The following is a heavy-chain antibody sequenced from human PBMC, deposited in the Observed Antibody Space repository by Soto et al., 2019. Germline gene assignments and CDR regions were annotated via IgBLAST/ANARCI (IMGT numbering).Heavy chain of an antibody. J-gene: IGHJ6*02. CDR3: ARENWYDILTGYCDGMDV. CDR1: GFTFSSYW. V-gene: IGHV3-7*04. D-gene: IGHD3-9*01. CDR2: IKQDGSEK. Sequence: EVQLVESGGGLVQPGGSLRLSCVASGFTFSSYWMSWVRQAPGKGLEWVANIKQDGSEKYYVDSVKGRFTISRDNAKNSLYLQMNSLRAEDTAVYYCARENWYDILTGYCDGMDVWGQGTTVTVSS.